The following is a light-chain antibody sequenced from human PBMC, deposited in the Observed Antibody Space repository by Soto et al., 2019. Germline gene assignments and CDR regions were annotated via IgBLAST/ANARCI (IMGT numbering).Light chain of an antibody. V-gene: IGKV3-15*01. CDR1: QNINRN. CDR2: VAS. CDR3: QQYNNWPMT. Sequence: DIVMTQSPATLSVSPGERATLSCRASQNINRNLAWYQQKPGQAPGLLISVASARASGIPARFSGSGSGTEFTLTISSPQSEDFAIYYCQQYNNWPMTFGQGTKVEI. J-gene: IGKJ1*01.